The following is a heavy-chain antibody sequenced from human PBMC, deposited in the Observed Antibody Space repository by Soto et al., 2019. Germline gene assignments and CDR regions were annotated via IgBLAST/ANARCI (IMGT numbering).Heavy chain of an antibody. CDR1: GYSFTSYW. V-gene: IGHV5-51*01. CDR3: ARLRYYYDRSGTGGMDV. D-gene: IGHD3-22*01. CDR2: IYPGDSDT. Sequence: GESLKISCKGSGYSFTSYWIGWVRQMPGKGLEWMGIIYPGDSDTRYSPSFQGQVTISADKSISTAYLQWSSLKASDTAMYYCARLRYYYDRSGTGGMDVWGPGPTLTVSS. J-gene: IGHJ6*02.